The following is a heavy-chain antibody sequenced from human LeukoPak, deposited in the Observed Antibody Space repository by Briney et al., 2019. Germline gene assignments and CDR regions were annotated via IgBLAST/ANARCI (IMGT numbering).Heavy chain of an antibody. CDR1: GFTFSSYG. CDR3: ARVEVDTLGYYYFDY. J-gene: IGHJ4*02. CDR2: IRYDGSNK. Sequence: GGSLRLSCAASGFTFSSYGMHWVRQAPGKGLEWVAYIRYDGSNKYYADSVKGRFTISRDNAKNSLYLQMNSLRAEDTAVYYCARVEVDTLGYYYFDYWGQGTLVTVSS. V-gene: IGHV3-30*02. D-gene: IGHD3-16*01.